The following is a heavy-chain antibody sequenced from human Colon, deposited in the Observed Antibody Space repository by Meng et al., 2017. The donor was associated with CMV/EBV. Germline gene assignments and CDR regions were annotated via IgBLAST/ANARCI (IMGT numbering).Heavy chain of an antibody. CDR1: GFTFTNYS. D-gene: IGHD4/OR15-4a*01. J-gene: IGHJ4*02. CDR2: ISSSGNYI. V-gene: IGHV3-21*01. CDR3: ARDSGAIRLIDY. Sequence: GESLKISCAASGFTFTNYSINWVRQAPGKGLEWVSSISSSGNYIYYADSVKGRFTISRDNAKNSVYPQMNSLTARDTAVYYCARDSGAIRLIDYWGQGTLVTVSS.